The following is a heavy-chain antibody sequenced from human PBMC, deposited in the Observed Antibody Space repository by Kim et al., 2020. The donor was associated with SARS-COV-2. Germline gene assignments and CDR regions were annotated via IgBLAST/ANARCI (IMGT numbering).Heavy chain of an antibody. Sequence: SETLSLTCAVYGGSFSGYYWSWIRQPPGKGLEWIGEINHSGSTNYNPSLKSRVTISVDTSKNQFSLKLSSVTAADTAVYYCASLPLGGYCGGDCYHYDAFDIWGQGTMVTVSS. CDR3: ASLPLGGYCGGDCYHYDAFDI. V-gene: IGHV4-34*01. CDR2: INHSGST. D-gene: IGHD2-21*02. CDR1: GGSFSGYY. J-gene: IGHJ3*02.